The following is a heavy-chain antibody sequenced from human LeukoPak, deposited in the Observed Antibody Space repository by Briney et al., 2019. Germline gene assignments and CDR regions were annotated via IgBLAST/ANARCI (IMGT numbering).Heavy chain of an antibody. V-gene: IGHV3-33*06. CDR1: GFTFSSYG. CDR3: AKGLGIAAVLGLDY. Sequence: PGGSLRLSCAASGFTFSSYGMHWVRQAPGKGLEWVAVIWYDGSNKYYADSVKGRFTISGDNSKNTLYLQMNSLRAEDTAVYYCAKGLGIAAVLGLDYWGQGTLVTVSS. J-gene: IGHJ4*02. D-gene: IGHD6-13*01. CDR2: IWYDGSNK.